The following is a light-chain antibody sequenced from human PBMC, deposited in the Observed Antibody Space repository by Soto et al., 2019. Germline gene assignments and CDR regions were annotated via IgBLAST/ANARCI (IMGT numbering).Light chain of an antibody. Sequence: DIQMTQSPSTLSASVGDRVTITCRASQSISTYLNWYQQKVGRAPTLLIHAASSLQSGVPSRFSGGGSGTDFTLTISSLQPEDFAMYFCQQCYSSPRTFGQGTNVEIK. CDR1: QSISTY. CDR2: AAS. V-gene: IGKV1-39*01. CDR3: QQCYSSPRT. J-gene: IGKJ1*01.